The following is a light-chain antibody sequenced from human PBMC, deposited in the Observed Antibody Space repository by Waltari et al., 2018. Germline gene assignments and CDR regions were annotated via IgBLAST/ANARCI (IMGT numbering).Light chain of an antibody. Sequence: QSALTQPASVSGSPGQSITISCTGTSSYVGSYNYVSWYQQHPGKAPKLMIYDVSYRPSGVSNRFSGSNSGNTASLTISGLQAEDDADYYCSSYITTNTLELFGGGTSLTVL. V-gene: IGLV2-14*03. CDR2: DVS. CDR3: SSYITTNTLEL. CDR1: SSYVGSYNY. J-gene: IGLJ2*01.